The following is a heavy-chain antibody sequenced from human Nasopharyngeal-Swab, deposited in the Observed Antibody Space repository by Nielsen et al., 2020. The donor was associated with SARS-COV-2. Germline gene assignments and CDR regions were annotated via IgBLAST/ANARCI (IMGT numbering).Heavy chain of an antibody. Sequence: GESLQISCAASGSTFHTYWMRWVRPAPGKGLEWVANIKQDGSEKDYVDSVKGRFTISRDNAKNSLYLQMNSLRAEDTAVYYCARLPTTPLSFDYWGQGTLVTVSS. D-gene: IGHD4-17*01. J-gene: IGHJ4*02. CDR1: GSTFHTYW. CDR3: ARLPTTPLSFDY. V-gene: IGHV3-7*01. CDR2: IKQDGSEK.